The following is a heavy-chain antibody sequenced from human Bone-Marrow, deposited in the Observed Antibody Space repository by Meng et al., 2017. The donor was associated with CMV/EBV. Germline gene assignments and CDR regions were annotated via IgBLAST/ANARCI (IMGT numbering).Heavy chain of an antibody. D-gene: IGHD4-11*01. Sequence: GSLRLSCTVSGGSISSYYWSWIRQPPGKGLEWIGYIYYSGSTNYNPSLKSRVTISVDTSKNQFSLKLSSVTAADTAVYYCARDYRQGADYYFDYWGQGTLVTVSS. V-gene: IGHV4-59*01. J-gene: IGHJ4*02. CDR3: ARDYRQGADYYFDY. CDR1: GGSISSYY. CDR2: IYYSGST.